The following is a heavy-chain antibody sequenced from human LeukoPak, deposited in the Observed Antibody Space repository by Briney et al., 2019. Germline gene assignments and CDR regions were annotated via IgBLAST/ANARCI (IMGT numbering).Heavy chain of an antibody. CDR3: VRVQLERRLWDY. D-gene: IGHD1-1*01. CDR1: GGSVSSGSYY. Sequence: SETLSLTCTVSGGSVSSGSYYWSWIRQPPGKGLEGIGYIYYSGSTNYNPSLKSRVTISIDTSKNQFSLKLSSVTAADTAVYYCVRVQLERRLWDYWGQGTLVTVSS. J-gene: IGHJ4*02. V-gene: IGHV4-61*01. CDR2: IYYSGST.